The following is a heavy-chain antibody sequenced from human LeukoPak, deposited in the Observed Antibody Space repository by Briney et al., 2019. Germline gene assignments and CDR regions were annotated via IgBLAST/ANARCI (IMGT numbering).Heavy chain of an antibody. Sequence: GRSLRLSCAASGFTFSSYGMHWVRQAPGKGLEWVAVISYDGSNKYYADSVKGRFTISRDNAKNSLYLQMNSLRAEDTAVYYCARDIRTYSSSWYGVREFYYYGMDVWGQGTTVTVSS. V-gene: IGHV3-30*03. J-gene: IGHJ6*02. CDR2: ISYDGSNK. D-gene: IGHD6-13*01. CDR3: ARDIRTYSSSWYGVREFYYYGMDV. CDR1: GFTFSSYG.